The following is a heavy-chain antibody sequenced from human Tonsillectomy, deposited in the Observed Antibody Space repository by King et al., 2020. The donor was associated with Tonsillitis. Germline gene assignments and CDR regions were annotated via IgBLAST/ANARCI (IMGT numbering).Heavy chain of an antibody. V-gene: IGHV1-18*04. Sequence: VQLVESGPEVKNPGASVKVSCKASGYTFTNYGISWVRQAPGQGLEWMGWISAYNADTSYAQNLQGRVTVTIDSPTNTAYMDLRCLRSDDTAVYYCASDRRHFDILPGGETHPYYGLDLWGKGTRVTVSS. D-gene: IGHD3-9*01. CDR2: ISAYNADT. CDR1: GYTFTNYG. CDR3: ASDRRHFDILPGGETHPYYGLDL. J-gene: IGHJ6*04.